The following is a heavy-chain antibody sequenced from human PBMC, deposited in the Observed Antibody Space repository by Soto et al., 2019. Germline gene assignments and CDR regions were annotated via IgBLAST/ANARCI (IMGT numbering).Heavy chain of an antibody. V-gene: IGHV3-33*01. Sequence: QVQLVESGGGVVQPGRSLRLSCAASGFTFSSYGMHWVRQAPGKGLEWVAVIWYDGSNKYYADSVKGRFTISRDNSKNKLYLQMNSLRAEGTAVYYCARETGYCNSASCRDYYYYYGMDVWGQGNTVTVSS. J-gene: IGHJ6*02. CDR2: IWYDGSNK. D-gene: IGHD2-2*01. CDR1: GFTFSSYG. CDR3: ARETGYCNSASCRDYYYYYGMDV.